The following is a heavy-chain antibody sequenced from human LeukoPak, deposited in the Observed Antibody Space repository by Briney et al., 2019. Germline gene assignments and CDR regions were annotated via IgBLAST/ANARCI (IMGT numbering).Heavy chain of an antibody. D-gene: IGHD3-3*01. CDR1: GFTFSSYS. CDR2: ISSSSSYI. Sequence: GRSLRLSCAASGFTFSSYSMNWVRQAPGKGLEWVSSISSSSSYIYYADSVKGRFTISRDNARNSLYLQMNSLRAEDTAVYYCARDRGSAVTTDWYFDLWGRGTLVTVSS. J-gene: IGHJ2*01. CDR3: ARDRGSAVTTDWYFDL. V-gene: IGHV3-21*01.